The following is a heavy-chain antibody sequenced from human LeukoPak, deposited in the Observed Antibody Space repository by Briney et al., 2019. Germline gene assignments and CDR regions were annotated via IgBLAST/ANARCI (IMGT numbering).Heavy chain of an antibody. V-gene: IGHV1-18*01. D-gene: IGHD3-10*01. CDR1: GYTFTSYG. J-gene: IGHJ3*02. CDR3: ARVVPFITMVRGVTDAFDI. Sequence: ASVKVSCKASGYTFTSYGISWVRQAPGQGLEWMGWISAYNGNTNYAQKLQGRVTMTTDTSTSTAYMELRSLRSEDTAVYYCARVVPFITMVRGVTDAFDIWGQGTMVTVSS. CDR2: ISAYNGNT.